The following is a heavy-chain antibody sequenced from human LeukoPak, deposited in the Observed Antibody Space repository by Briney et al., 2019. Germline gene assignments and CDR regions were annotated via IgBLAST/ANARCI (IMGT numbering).Heavy chain of an antibody. J-gene: IGHJ4*02. CDR1: GFTFDDYG. CDR2: INWNGGST. Sequence: GGSLRLSCAASGFTFDDYGMSWVRQAPGKGLEWVSGINWNGGSTGYADSVKGRFTISRDNAENSLYLQMNSLRAEDTALYYCARANSSSWYRPFDYWGKGTLVTVSS. D-gene: IGHD6-13*01. V-gene: IGHV3-20*04. CDR3: ARANSSSWYRPFDY.